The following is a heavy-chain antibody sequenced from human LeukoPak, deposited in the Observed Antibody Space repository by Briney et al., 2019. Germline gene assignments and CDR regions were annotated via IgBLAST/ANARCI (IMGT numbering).Heavy chain of an antibody. V-gene: IGHV3-21*01. CDR3: ARDRDIVVVPAAYNWFDP. J-gene: IGHJ5*02. CDR1: GFTFSSYS. CDR2: ISSSSSYI. D-gene: IGHD2-2*01. Sequence: GGSLRLSCAASGFTFSSYSMNWVRQAPGKGLEWFSSISSSSSYIYYADSVKGRFTISRDNAKNSLYLQMNSLRAEDTAVYYCARDRDIVVVPAAYNWFDPWGQGTLVTVSS.